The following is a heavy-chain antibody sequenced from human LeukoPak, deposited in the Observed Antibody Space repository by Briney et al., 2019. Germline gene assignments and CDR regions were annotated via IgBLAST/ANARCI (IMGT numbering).Heavy chain of an antibody. CDR3: ARRFRSGWYRGYCFDY. D-gene: IGHD6-19*01. Sequence: GESLKISCKGSGYSFTSYWIGWVRQMPGKGLEWMGIIYPGDSDTRYSPSFQGQVTISADKSISTAYLQWSSLKASDTAMYYCARRFRSGWYRGYCFDYWGQGTLVTVSS. J-gene: IGHJ4*02. CDR2: IYPGDSDT. CDR1: GYSFTSYW. V-gene: IGHV5-51*01.